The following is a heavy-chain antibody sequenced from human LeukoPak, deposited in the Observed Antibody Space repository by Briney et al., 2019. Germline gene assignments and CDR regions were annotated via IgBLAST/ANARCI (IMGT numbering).Heavy chain of an antibody. CDR3: AKARGSYFDY. V-gene: IGHV3-23*01. CDR2: ISVSGGST. CDR1: GFTFSSYA. J-gene: IGHJ4*02. D-gene: IGHD3-10*01. Sequence: GGSLRLSCAASGFTFSSYAMSCVRQAPGKGLEWVSAISVSGGSTYYADSVKGRFTISRDNSKNTLYLQMNSLRAEDTAVYYCAKARGSYFDYWGQGTLVTVSS.